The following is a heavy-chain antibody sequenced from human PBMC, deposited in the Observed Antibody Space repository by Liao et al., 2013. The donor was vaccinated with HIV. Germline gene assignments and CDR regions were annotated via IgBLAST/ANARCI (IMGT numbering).Heavy chain of an antibody. CDR3: ASNINDYVWGXYWPFDS. Sequence: QLQESGPGLVKPSETLSLTCTVSGASISSTTYNWGWIRQPPGKGLEWIGNIYHGGRAYYNPSLRSRVTISIDTSKNQFSLKLSSVTAADTAVYYCASNINDYVWGXYWPFDSWGQGTLVTVTS. J-gene: IGHJ4*02. V-gene: IGHV4-39*07. D-gene: IGHD3-16*01. CDR2: IYHGGRA. CDR1: GASISSTTYN.